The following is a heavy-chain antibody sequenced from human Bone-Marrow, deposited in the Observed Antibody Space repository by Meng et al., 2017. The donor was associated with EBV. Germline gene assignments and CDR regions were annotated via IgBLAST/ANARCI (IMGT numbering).Heavy chain of an antibody. CDR2: IYHSGST. CDR1: GGSISSRNW. D-gene: IGHD4-17*01. Sequence: QVLPEGSGPGLVQPSGPPSLTCPGSGGSISSRNWWSWVRQPPGKGLEWIGEIYHSGSTNYNPSLKSRVTISVDKSKNQFSLKLSSVTAADTAVYYCARADFSDYGDPNWFDPWGQGTLVTVSS. J-gene: IGHJ5*02. V-gene: IGHV4-4*02. CDR3: ARADFSDYGDPNWFDP.